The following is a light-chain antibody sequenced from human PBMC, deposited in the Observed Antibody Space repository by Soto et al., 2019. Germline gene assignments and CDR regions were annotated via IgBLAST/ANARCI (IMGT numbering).Light chain of an antibody. CDR2: GAS. V-gene: IGKV3-20*01. J-gene: IGKJ2*01. Sequence: EIVLTQSPGTLSLSPGERATLSCRASQSVSSSYLAWYQQKPGQAPRLLIYGASSRATGIPDRFRGSGSGTDFTLTISRLEPEDFAVYYCQQYNNLPLYTFGQGTKLEIK. CDR3: QQYNNLPLYT. CDR1: QSVSSSY.